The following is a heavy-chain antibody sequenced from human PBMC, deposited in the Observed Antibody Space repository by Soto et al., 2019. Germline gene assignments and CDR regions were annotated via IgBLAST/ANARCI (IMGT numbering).Heavy chain of an antibody. V-gene: IGHV4-39*01. CDR1: GASVTIWVYA. CDR3: ARHSGSSWYDYYYYMDV. Sequence: SEALSLTGASCGASVTIWVYAGAWIRKPPGKGLEWIGSIYYSGSTYYNPSLKSRVTISVDTSKNQFSLKLSSVTAADTAVYYCARHSGSSWYDYYYYMDVWGEGTTVTVS. J-gene: IGHJ6*03. CDR2: IYYSGST. D-gene: IGHD6-13*01.